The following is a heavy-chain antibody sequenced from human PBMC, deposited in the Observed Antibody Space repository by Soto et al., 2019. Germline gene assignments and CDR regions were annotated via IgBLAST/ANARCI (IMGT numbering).Heavy chain of an antibody. CDR3: ARQVSSAWPPYYYDMDV. CDR2: IHYSGST. CDR1: GCSISSYF. J-gene: IGHJ6*02. V-gene: IGHV4-59*08. D-gene: IGHD6-25*01. Sequence: SETLSLTCTVSGCSISSYFWSWIRQPPGRGLEWIGHIHYSGSTNYNPSLKSRVTISVDTSKNQVSLKLSSVTAADTAMYFWARQVSSAWPPYYYDMDVWGQGTTVT.